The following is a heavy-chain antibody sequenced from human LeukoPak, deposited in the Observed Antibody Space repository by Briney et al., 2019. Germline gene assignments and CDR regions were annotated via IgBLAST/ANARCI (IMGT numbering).Heavy chain of an antibody. V-gene: IGHV3-23*01. CDR2: IRSNGRDT. Sequence: PGGSLRLSCAASGFTFSEYSMSWVRQAPGKGLEWVSNIRSNGRDTYYTDSVKGRFTISRDNSKNTLYLEMNSLRAEDTAVYYCARGGYTSYFDPWGQGTRVTVSS. CDR3: ARGGYTSYFDP. J-gene: IGHJ5*02. CDR1: GFTFSEYS. D-gene: IGHD2-15*01.